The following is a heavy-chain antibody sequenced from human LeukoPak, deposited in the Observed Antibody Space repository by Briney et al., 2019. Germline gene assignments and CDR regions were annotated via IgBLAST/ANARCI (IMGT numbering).Heavy chain of an antibody. CDR2: ISGSGGST. Sequence: GGSLRLSCAASGFTFSSYAMSWVRQAPGKGLEWVSAISGSGGSTYYADSVKGRFTISRDNSKNTLYLQMNSLRAEDTAVYYCASDRACYDSPCYMDVWGKGTTVTVSS. J-gene: IGHJ6*03. CDR3: ASDRACYDSPCYMDV. CDR1: GFTFSSYA. V-gene: IGHV3-23*01. D-gene: IGHD3-3*01.